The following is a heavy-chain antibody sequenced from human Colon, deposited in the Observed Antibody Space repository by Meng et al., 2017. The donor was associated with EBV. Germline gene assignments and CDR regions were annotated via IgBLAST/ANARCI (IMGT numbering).Heavy chain of an antibody. CDR3: VRSSAWVRTGFDP. J-gene: IGHJ5*02. V-gene: IGHV4-39*07. Sequence: QLQLQESGPGLVKPSXXXXLTXXVSGDSINSNNYYWGWIRQPPGQGLEWIGGVYYTGNTYYTPSLKSRVTISLDTSKNQFSLKLNSVTAADTAVYYCVRSSAWVRTGFDPWGQGTLVTVSS. CDR2: VYYTGNT. CDR1: GDSINSNNYY. D-gene: IGHD6-19*01.